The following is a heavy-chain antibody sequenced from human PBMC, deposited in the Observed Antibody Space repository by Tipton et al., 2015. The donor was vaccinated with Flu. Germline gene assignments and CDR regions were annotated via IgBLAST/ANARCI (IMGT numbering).Heavy chain of an antibody. CDR2: INPNSGGT. CDR3: ARQIRKQGLGPLFY. D-gene: IGHD6-19*01. V-gene: IGHV1-2*06. CDR1: GYTFTGYY. J-gene: IGHJ4*02. Sequence: QLVQSGAEVKKPGASVKVSCKASGYTFTGYYMHWVRQAPGQGLEWMGRINPNSGGTNYAQKFQGRVTMTRDTSISTAYMELSRLRSDDPAVYYWARQIRKQGLGPLFYWGQGTLVTVSS.